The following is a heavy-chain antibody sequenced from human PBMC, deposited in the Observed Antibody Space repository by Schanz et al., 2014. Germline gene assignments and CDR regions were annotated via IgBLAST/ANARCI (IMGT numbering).Heavy chain of an antibody. V-gene: IGHV1-69*04. CDR2: IIPRLTIA. CDR1: GGTFNNYA. J-gene: IGHJ4*02. D-gene: IGHD5-18*01. Sequence: QVQLVQSGAEVRKPGSSVKVSCKDSGGTFNNYAISWVRQAPGQGLEWMGRIIPRLTIANYAQKFQGRVTISADTSQTTAYMELSSLKSEDTAMYYCARDLSHDSSGYPDFYLDYWGQGTLVTVSS. CDR3: ARDLSHDSSGYPDFYLDY.